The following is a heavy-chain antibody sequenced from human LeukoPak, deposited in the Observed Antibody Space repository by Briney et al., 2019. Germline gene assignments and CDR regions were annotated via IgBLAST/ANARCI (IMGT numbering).Heavy chain of an antibody. D-gene: IGHD3-10*02. CDR1: GFTFRNYA. V-gene: IGHV3-30*02. Sequence: GGSLRLSCAASGFTFRNYAMSWVRQAPGKGLEWVAFIRYDGSKKYYADSVKGRFTISRDSSKNTLYVQMNSLRAEDTAVYYCAKDFLNVIDYWGQGTLVTVSS. CDR2: IRYDGSKK. J-gene: IGHJ4*02. CDR3: AKDFLNVIDY.